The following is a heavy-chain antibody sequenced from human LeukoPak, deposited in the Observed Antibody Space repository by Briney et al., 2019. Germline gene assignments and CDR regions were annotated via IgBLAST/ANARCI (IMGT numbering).Heavy chain of an antibody. CDR1: GFTFSTYA. Sequence: GGSLRLSCAASGFTFSTYAMSWVRQAPGKGLEWVVGISGSGDTTYYADSVKGRFTISRDNAKNSLYLQMNSLRAEDTAVYYCARDLKRRVYYDSSGSDDAFDIWGQGTMVTVSS. CDR2: ISGSGDTT. D-gene: IGHD3-22*01. J-gene: IGHJ3*02. V-gene: IGHV3-23*01. CDR3: ARDLKRRVYYDSSGSDDAFDI.